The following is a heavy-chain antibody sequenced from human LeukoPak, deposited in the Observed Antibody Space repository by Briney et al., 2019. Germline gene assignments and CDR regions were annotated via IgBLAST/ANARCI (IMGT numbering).Heavy chain of an antibody. CDR1: GGSFSGYY. Sequence: SETLSLTCAVYGGSFSGYYWSWIRQPPGKGLEWIGYVYYSGTTNYNPSLKSRVTISVDTSKNQFSLNLSSVTAADTAVYYCARGKPDAYNSDYFDYWGQGTLVTVSS. J-gene: IGHJ4*02. D-gene: IGHD5-24*01. CDR2: VYYSGTT. CDR3: ARGKPDAYNSDYFDY. V-gene: IGHV4-59*01.